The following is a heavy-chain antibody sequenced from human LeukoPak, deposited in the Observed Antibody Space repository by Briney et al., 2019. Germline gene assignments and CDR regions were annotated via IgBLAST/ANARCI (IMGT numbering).Heavy chain of an antibody. CDR2: INSDGSST. CDR3: ARDQTSWSGSYYGYYYYYMDV. CDR1: GFTFSSYW. D-gene: IGHD1-26*01. Sequence: PGGSLRLSCAASGFTFSSYWMHWVRQAPGKGLVWVSRINSDGSSTSYADSVKGRFTISRDNAKNTLYLQMNSLRAEDTAVYYCARDQTSWSGSYYGYYYYYMDVWGKGTTVTISS. V-gene: IGHV3-74*01. J-gene: IGHJ6*03.